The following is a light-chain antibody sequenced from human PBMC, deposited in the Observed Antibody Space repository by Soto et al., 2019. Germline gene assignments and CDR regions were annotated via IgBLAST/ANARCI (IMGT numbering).Light chain of an antibody. CDR1: QSVSSSY. CDR2: GAS. CDR3: QQYGNSLTWK. Sequence: EIVFTHAPVTLSLSPVERATLSFIASQSVSSSYLAWYQQKPGQAPRLLIYGASSRATGIPDRFSGSGSGTDFTLTIRRLEPEDFAVYYCQQYGNSLTWKCGQGNKGAIK. J-gene: IGKJ1*01. V-gene: IGKV3-20*01.